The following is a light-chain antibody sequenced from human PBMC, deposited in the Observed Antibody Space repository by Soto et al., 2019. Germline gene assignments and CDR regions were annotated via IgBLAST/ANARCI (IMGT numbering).Light chain of an antibody. CDR1: QDISKY. CDR2: DAS. J-gene: IGKJ1*01. V-gene: IGKV1-33*01. Sequence: DIQMTQSPSSLSASVGDRITITCQASQDISKYLNWYQHKPGKAPKLLIYDASNFETGVPSRFSGSGSGTEFTPTISSLQSEDFGVYYCQQYKNWPRTFGQGTKVDIK. CDR3: QQYKNWPRT.